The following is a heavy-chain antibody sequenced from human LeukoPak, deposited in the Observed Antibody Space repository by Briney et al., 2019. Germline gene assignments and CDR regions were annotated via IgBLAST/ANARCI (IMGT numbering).Heavy chain of an antibody. Sequence: SETLSLTCAVYGGSFSGYYWSWIRQPPGKGLEWIGEINHSGSTNYNPSLKSRVTISVDTSKNQFSLKLSSVTAADTAVYYCARQNWNDDRWFDPWGQGTLVTVSS. D-gene: IGHD1-1*01. CDR2: INHSGST. CDR3: ARQNWNDDRWFDP. CDR1: GGSFSGYY. V-gene: IGHV4-34*01. J-gene: IGHJ5*02.